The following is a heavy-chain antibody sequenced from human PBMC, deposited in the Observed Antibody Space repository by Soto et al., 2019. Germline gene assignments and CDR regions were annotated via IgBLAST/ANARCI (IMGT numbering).Heavy chain of an antibody. V-gene: IGHV3-33*01. CDR3: ARVVPLQRGSDDYYYGMDV. Sequence: WGSPRISCSASGFTFSSYGIHWGRQAPGKGLGWVAVIWYDGSNKYYADSVKGRFTISRDNSKNTLYLQMNSRRAEDTAVYYCARVVPLQRGSDDYYYGMDVWGQGTTVTVSS. CDR1: GFTFSSYG. D-gene: IGHD4-4*01. CDR2: IWYDGSNK. J-gene: IGHJ6*02.